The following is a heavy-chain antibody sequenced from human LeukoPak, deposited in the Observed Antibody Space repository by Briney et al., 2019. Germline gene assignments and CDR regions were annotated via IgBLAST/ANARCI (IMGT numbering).Heavy chain of an antibody. Sequence: SETLSLTCTVSGGSISSNNYYWGWIRQPPGKGLEWIGSIYYSGSTNYNPSLKSRVTISVDTSKNKFSLKLSSVTAADTAVYYCARESTHALITEYFQHWGQGTLVTVSS. D-gene: IGHD3-22*01. J-gene: IGHJ1*01. V-gene: IGHV4-39*07. CDR1: GGSISSNNYY. CDR2: IYYSGST. CDR3: ARESTHALITEYFQH.